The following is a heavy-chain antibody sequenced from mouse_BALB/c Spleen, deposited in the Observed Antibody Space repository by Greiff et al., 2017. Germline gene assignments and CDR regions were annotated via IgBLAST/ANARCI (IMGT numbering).Heavy chain of an antibody. CDR3: ASPYYYGSRGNWYFDV. V-gene: IGHV14-1*02. J-gene: IGHJ1*01. Sequence: EVQLQQSGAELVRPGALVKLSCKASGFNIKDYYMHWVKQRPEQGLEWIGWIDPENGNTIYDPKFQGKASITADTSSNTAYLQLSSLTSEDTAVYYCASPYYYGSRGNWYFDVWGAGTTVTVSS. D-gene: IGHD1-1*01. CDR1: GFNIKDYY. CDR2: IDPENGNT.